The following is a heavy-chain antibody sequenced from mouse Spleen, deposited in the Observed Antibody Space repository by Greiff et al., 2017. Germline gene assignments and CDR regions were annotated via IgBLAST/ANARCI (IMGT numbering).Heavy chain of an antibody. Sequence: QVQLQQSGAELVRPGASVTLSCKASGYTFTDYEMHWVKQTPVHGLEWIGAIDPETGGTAYNQKFKGKAILTADKPSSTADMELRSLTSEDSAVYYCTRETSTGTEYFDFWGQGTTLTVSS. CDR3: TRETSTGTEYFDF. CDR2: IDPETGGT. J-gene: IGHJ2*01. D-gene: IGHD4-1*01. V-gene: IGHV1-15*01. CDR1: GYTFTDYE.